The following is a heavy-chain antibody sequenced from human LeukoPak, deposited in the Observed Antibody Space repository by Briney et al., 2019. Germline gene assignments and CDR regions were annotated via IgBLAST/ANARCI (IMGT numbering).Heavy chain of an antibody. Sequence: PGGSLRLSCAASGFTFSSYEMNWVRQAPGKGLEWVSYISSSGSIMYYADSVEGRFTISRDNAKNSLYLQMNSLRAEDTAVYYCAGDEQSDYWGQGTLVTVSS. CDR3: AGDEQSDY. CDR1: GFTFSSYE. D-gene: IGHD6-19*01. J-gene: IGHJ4*02. V-gene: IGHV3-48*03. CDR2: ISSSGSIM.